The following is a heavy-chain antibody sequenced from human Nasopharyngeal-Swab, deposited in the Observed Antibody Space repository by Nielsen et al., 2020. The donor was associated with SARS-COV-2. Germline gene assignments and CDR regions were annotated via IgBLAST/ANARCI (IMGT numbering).Heavy chain of an antibody. Sequence: SETLSLTCSLNGVSFSGYHWGWIRQSPGKRLEWIGDITRSGHTNYYPALKSRVIMSVATSKDEFSLKLTSVTAADTAIYFCARVNNGGGIVPASYSFFMDVWGKGTSVAVSS. D-gene: IGHD2-21*01. V-gene: IGHV4-34*01. J-gene: IGHJ6*03. CDR3: ARVNNGGGIVPASYSFFMDV. CDR1: GVSFSGYH. CDR2: ITRSGHT.